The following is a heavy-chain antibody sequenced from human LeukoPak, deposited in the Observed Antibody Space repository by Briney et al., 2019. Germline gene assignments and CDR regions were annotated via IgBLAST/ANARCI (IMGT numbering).Heavy chain of an antibody. J-gene: IGHJ4*02. V-gene: IGHV4-59*12. Sequence: SETLSLTCTVSGGSISSYYWSWIRQPPGKGLEWIGYIYYSGSTNYNPSLKSRVTISVDTSKNQFSLKLSSVTAADTAVYYCARDPRYYDSSGPGYWGQGTLVTVSS. D-gene: IGHD3-22*01. CDR1: GGSISSYY. CDR3: ARDPRYYDSSGPGY. CDR2: IYYSGST.